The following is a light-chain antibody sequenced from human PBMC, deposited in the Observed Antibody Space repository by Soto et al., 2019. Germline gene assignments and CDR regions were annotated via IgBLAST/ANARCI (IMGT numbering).Light chain of an antibody. CDR2: RND. CDR1: SSNIGSNT. CDR3: AAWDDSLNGPV. V-gene: IGLV1-44*01. J-gene: IGLJ3*02. Sequence: QAVVTQPPSVSGTPGQRVTISCSGSSSNIGSNTVSWYQQLPGTAPKLLIYRNDQRPSGVPDRFSDSKSGTSDSLVISGLQSEDEADYYCAAWDDSLNGPVFGGGTKLTVL.